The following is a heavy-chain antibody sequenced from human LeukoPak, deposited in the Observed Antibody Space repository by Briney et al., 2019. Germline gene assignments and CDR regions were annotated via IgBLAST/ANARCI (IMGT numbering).Heavy chain of an antibody. CDR1: GFTVSSNC. Sequence: GGSLRLSCAASGFTVSSNCMTWVRQAPGKGLECVSVIYTDGSTYYADSVKGRFTISRDSSKNTLYLQMNSLRAEDTAVYYCARDPYYAGSSDPWGQGTLVTVSS. D-gene: IGHD3-3*01. CDR3: ARDPYYAGSSDP. CDR2: IYTDGST. J-gene: IGHJ5*02. V-gene: IGHV3-53*01.